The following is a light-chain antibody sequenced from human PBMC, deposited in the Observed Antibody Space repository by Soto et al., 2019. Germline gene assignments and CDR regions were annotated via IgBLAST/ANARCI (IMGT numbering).Light chain of an antibody. CDR2: DVT. CDR1: SSDVGGFNY. CDR3: NSYTSSSTDV. Sequence: QSALTQPASVSGSPGQSITISCTGTSSDVGGFNYVSWYQQHPGKAPKLMIYDVTNRPSGVSYRFSGSKSGNTASLTISGLQADDEADYYCNSYTSSSTDVFGTGTKLTVL. V-gene: IGLV2-14*03. J-gene: IGLJ1*01.